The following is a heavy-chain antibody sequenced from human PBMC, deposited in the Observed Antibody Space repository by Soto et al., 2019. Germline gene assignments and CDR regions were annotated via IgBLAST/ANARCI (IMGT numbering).Heavy chain of an antibody. CDR2: FIPIFRTL. J-gene: IGHJ3*01. CDR1: GGIFGSHG. CDR3: VRDRRIYYSDPHDEFAASDEEV. V-gene: IGHV1-69*01. D-gene: IGHD3-22*01. Sequence: QVQLIQSEAEVKKPGSSVRVSCTASGGIFGSHGFSWVRQAPGQRLEWVGGFIPIFRTLTYTEKFQARVRLAVDESTNTFYLDLSSLKSEDTAVYYCVRDRRIYYSDPHDEFAASDEEVWGQGTMVSVSS.